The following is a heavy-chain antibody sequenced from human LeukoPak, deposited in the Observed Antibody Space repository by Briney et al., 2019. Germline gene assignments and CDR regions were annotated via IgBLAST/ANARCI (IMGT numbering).Heavy chain of an antibody. Sequence: GASVKVSCKASGYSFTSYGISWVRQAPGQGLEWMGIINPSGGSTSYAQKLQGRVTMTRDTSTSTVYMELSSLRSEDTAVYYCARGRGSVGYSYGPQPYSDYWGQGTLVTVSS. D-gene: IGHD5-18*01. CDR2: INPSGGST. J-gene: IGHJ4*02. CDR1: GYSFTSYG. CDR3: ARGRGSVGYSYGPQPYSDY. V-gene: IGHV1-46*01.